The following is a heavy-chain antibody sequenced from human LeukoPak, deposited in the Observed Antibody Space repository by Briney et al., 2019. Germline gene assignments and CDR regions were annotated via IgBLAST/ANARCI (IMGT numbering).Heavy chain of an antibody. Sequence: GGSLRLSCAASGFTFSSYGMSWVRHAPGKGLEWVSAIRGSGGSTYYADSVKGRFAISRDNSKNTLYLQMNSLRAEDTAVYYCARVVPPTDYGSGSYFWDPYFFDYWGQGTLVTVSS. D-gene: IGHD3-10*01. CDR2: IRGSGGST. CDR1: GFTFSSYG. V-gene: IGHV3-23*01. CDR3: ARVVPPTDYGSGSYFWDPYFFDY. J-gene: IGHJ4*02.